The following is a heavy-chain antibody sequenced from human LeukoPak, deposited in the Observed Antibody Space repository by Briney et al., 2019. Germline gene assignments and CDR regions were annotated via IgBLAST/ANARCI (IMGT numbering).Heavy chain of an antibody. CDR1: GYSFTSHW. Sequence: GESLKISSRGSGYSFTSHWIGWVRQMPGKGLEWMGIIYPGNSDTRYSPSFQGQVTISADKSFNTAYLQWSSLRASDTAMYYCAKNDYYGSGSYSDWGQGTMVTVSS. V-gene: IGHV5-51*01. CDR2: IYPGNSDT. CDR3: AKNDYYGSGSYSD. D-gene: IGHD3-10*01. J-gene: IGHJ4*02.